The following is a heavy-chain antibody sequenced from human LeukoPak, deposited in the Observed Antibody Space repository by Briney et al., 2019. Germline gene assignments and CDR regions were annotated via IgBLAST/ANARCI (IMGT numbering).Heavy chain of an antibody. D-gene: IGHD5-18*01. CDR3: ARYTAMVAFHAHGFDI. V-gene: IGHV4-59*01. CDR1: GGSISSYY. J-gene: IGHJ3*02. CDR2: IYYSGST. Sequence: SETLSLTCTVSGGSISSYYWSWIRQPPGKGLEWIGYIYYSGSTNYNPSLKSRVTMSIGTSKNQFSLKLRSVTTADTAVYYCARYTAMVAFHAHGFDIWGKGTMVTVSS.